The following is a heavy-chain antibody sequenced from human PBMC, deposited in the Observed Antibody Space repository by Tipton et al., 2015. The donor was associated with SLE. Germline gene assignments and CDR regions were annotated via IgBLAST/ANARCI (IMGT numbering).Heavy chain of an antibody. D-gene: IGHD1-26*01. CDR1: GYMFTSFE. CDR3: ARAPQWEPPTFDI. CDR2: MNPNSGNT. Sequence: QSGPEVKKPGASMKVSCKASGYMFTSFEINWVRQASGQGLEWMGWMNPNSGNTGYAQKFQGRVTMTTDTSTNTAYMDLRSLRSDDTAVYYCARAPQWEPPTFDIWGQGTMVTVSS. V-gene: IGHV1-8*01. J-gene: IGHJ3*02.